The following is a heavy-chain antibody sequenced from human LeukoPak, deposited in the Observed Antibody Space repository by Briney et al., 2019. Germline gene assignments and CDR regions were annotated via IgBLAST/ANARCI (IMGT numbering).Heavy chain of an antibody. D-gene: IGHD3-22*01. Sequence: PGGSLRLSCAASGFTFSSYAMHWVRQAPGKGLEWVAVISYDGSNKYYADSGKGRFTISRDNSKNTLYLQMNSLRAEDTAVYYCARVGYYDSSGYLDAFDIWSQGTMVTVSS. CDR2: ISYDGSNK. CDR3: ARVGYYDSSGYLDAFDI. V-gene: IGHV3-30-3*01. CDR1: GFTFSSYA. J-gene: IGHJ3*02.